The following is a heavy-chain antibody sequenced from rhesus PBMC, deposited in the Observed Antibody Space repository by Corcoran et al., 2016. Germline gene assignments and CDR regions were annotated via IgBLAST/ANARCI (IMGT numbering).Heavy chain of an antibody. CDR3: AKAIAANIFDY. CDR1: GFTFSSYC. Sequence: EVQLVESGGGLVQPGGSLRLSCAASGFTFSSYCMSWVRQAQGKGLELVSRISSDGVSTSNADSVKGRFTISRENAKNSLYLQMNSLRAEDTAVYYCAKAIAANIFDYWGQGVLVTVSS. CDR2: ISSDGVST. J-gene: IGHJ4*01. V-gene: IGHV3-119*01. D-gene: IGHD6-13*01.